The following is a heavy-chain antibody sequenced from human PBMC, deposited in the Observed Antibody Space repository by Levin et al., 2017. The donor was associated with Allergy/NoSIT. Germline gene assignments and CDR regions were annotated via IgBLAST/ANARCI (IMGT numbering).Heavy chain of an antibody. V-gene: IGHV3-30*18. J-gene: IGHJ6*02. D-gene: IGHD1-14*01. CDR1: GFTFSSYG. Sequence: GGSLRLSCAASGFTFSSYGMHWVRQAPGKGLEWVAVISYDGSNKYYADSVKGRFTISRDNSKNTLYLQMNSLRAEDTAVYYCAKVGTQTRHSYYYGMDVWGQGTTVTVSS. CDR3: AKVGTQTRHSYYYGMDV. CDR2: ISYDGSNK.